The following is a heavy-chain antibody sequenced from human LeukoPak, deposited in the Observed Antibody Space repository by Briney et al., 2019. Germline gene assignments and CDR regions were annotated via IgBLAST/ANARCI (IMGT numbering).Heavy chain of an antibody. CDR2: INSDGSSA. V-gene: IGHV3-74*01. Sequence: PGGSLRLSCAASGFTFSSYWMHWVRQAPGKGLVWVSRINSDGSSASYADSVKGRFTISRDNAKNTLYLQMNSLRAEDTAVYYCARDLGIVDTARIFDYWGQGTLVTVSS. CDR3: ARDLGIVDTARIFDY. D-gene: IGHD5-18*01. CDR1: GFTFSSYW. J-gene: IGHJ4*02.